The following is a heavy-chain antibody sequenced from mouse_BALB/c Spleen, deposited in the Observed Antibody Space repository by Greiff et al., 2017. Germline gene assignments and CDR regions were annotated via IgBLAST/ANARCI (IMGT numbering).Heavy chain of an antibody. D-gene: IGHD4-1*01. J-gene: IGHJ4*01. V-gene: IGHV1S135*01. Sequence: VQLQQPGPELMKPGASVKISCKASGYSFTSYYMHWVKQSHGKSLEWIGYIDPFNGGTSYNQKFKGKATLTVDKSSSTAYMHLSSLTSEDSAVYYCARSNFAMDYWGQGTSVTVSS. CDR3: ARSNFAMDY. CDR2: IDPFNGGT. CDR1: GYSFTSYY.